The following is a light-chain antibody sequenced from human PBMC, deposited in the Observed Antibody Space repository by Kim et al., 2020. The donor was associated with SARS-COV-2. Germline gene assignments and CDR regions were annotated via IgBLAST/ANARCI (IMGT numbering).Light chain of an antibody. J-gene: IGKJ3*01. CDR1: QSVSSY. V-gene: IGKV3-11*01. Sequence: SLPPGERATLSCMASQSVSSYLAWYQQKPGRAPRLLIYDASNRATGIPARFSGSGSGTDFTLTISSLEPEDFAVYYCQQRSNSFTFGPGTKVDIK. CDR2: DAS. CDR3: QQRSNSFT.